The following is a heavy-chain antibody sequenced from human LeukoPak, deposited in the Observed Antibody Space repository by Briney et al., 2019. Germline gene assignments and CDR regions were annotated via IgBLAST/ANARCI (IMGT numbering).Heavy chain of an antibody. J-gene: IGHJ4*02. CDR2: IKQDGSEK. CDR1: GFTFSSYA. CDR3: ARHPPGYSFGEPFDY. Sequence: GSLRLSCAASGFTFSSYAMSWVRQAPGKGLEWMANIKQDGSEKYYVDSVNGRFTISRDNSKNTVYLQMNSLTAEDTAVYYCARHPPGYSFGEPFDYWGRGTLVTVSS. D-gene: IGHD5-12*01. V-gene: IGHV3-7*01.